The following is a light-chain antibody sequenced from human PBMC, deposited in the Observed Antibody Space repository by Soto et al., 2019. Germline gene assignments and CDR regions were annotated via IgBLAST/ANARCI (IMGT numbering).Light chain of an antibody. V-gene: IGKV3-11*01. CDR2: DAS. CDR1: QSVSSF. J-gene: IGKJ5*01. Sequence: EIVLTQSPATLSLSPGERATLSCRASQSVSSFLAWYQQKPGRAPRLLIYDASSRATGIPARFSGSGSGTDFTLTISSLEPEDFAVYYCQQRRDWPPITFGQGTRLEIK. CDR3: QQRRDWPPIT.